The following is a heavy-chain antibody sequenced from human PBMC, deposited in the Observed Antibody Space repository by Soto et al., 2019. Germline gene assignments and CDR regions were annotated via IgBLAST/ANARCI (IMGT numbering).Heavy chain of an antibody. D-gene: IGHD6-19*01. V-gene: IGHV1-69*13. CDR1: GGTFSSYA. CDR3: ATVAVAGDYYYYGMDV. CDR2: IIPIFGTA. J-gene: IGHJ6*02. Sequence: GASVKVSCKASGGTFSSYAINWVRQAPGQGPEWKGGIIPIFGTANYAQKFQGRVTITADESTSTAYMELSSLRSEDTAVYYCATVAVAGDYYYYGMDVWGQGTTVTVSS.